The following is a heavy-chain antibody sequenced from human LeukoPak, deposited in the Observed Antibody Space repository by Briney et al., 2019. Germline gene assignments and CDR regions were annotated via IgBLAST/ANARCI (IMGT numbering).Heavy chain of an antibody. D-gene: IGHD2-2*01. CDR2: ISGSGGST. J-gene: IGHJ3*02. V-gene: IGHV3-23*01. CDR1: GFTFSTYA. Sequence: GGSLTLSCAASGFTFSTYAVNWVRQAPGEGLEWVSAISGSGGSTYYADSVKGRFTISRDNSKNTLYLQMNSLRAEDTALYHCARDGYGTSAFDIWGQGTMVTVSS. CDR3: ARDGYGTSAFDI.